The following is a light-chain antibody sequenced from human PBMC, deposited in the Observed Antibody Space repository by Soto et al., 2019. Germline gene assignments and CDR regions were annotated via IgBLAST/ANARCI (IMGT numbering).Light chain of an antibody. J-gene: IGLJ3*02. Sequence: QLVLTQSPSASASLGASVKLTCTLSSGHSSYAIAWHQQQPEKGPRYLMKLNSDGSHSKGDGIPHRCSGSSSGAERYLTISGLQSQDEADDYCQTRGTGIGVFGEGTKVTVL. CDR2: LNSDGSH. CDR3: QTRGTGIGV. V-gene: IGLV4-69*01. CDR1: SGHSSYA.